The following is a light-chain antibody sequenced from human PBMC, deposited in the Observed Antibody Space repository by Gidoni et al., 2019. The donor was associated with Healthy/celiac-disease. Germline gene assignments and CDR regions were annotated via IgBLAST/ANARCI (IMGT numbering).Light chain of an antibody. CDR3: QQSYNTPLRT. CDR2: AAS. CDR1: QSISSY. Sequence: IQIPQSPSSLSASVGDRVTITCRASQSISSYLNWYQQKPGKAPMLLIYAASSMQSGVPARFSGSGSGTDFTLTISSLQPQDFATYYCQQSYNTPLRTFGGGTKVEIK. J-gene: IGKJ4*02. V-gene: IGKV1-39*01.